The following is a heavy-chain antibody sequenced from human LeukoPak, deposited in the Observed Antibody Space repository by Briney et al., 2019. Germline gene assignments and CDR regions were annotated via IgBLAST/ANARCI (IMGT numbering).Heavy chain of an antibody. J-gene: IGHJ4*02. Sequence: PGGSLRLSCAASGFTFSSYAMSWVRQAPGKGLEWVSAISGSGGSTYYADSVKGRFTISRDNSKNTLYLQMNSLRAEDTAVYDCAKGSYCSGGSCYSEFDYWGQGTLVTVSS. CDR2: ISGSGGST. V-gene: IGHV3-23*01. CDR3: AKGSYCSGGSCYSEFDY. D-gene: IGHD2-15*01. CDR1: GFTFSSYA.